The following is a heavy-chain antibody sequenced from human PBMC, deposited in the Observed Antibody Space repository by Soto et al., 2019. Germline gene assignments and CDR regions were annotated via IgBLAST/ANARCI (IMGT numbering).Heavy chain of an antibody. J-gene: IGHJ3*02. CDR2: IKQDGSEK. V-gene: IGHV3-7*03. CDR1: GFTFSSYW. CDR3: ARLFWRGADAFDI. Sequence: EVQLVESGGGLVQPGGSLRLSCAASGFTFSSYWMSWVRQAPGKGLEWVANIKQDGSEKYYVDSVKGRFTISRDNAKNSLYLQMNSLRAEDTAVYYCARLFWRGADAFDIWGQGTMVTVSS.